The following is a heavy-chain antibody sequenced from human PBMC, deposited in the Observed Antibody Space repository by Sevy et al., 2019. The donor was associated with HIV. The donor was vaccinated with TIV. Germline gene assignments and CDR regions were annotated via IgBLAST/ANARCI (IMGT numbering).Heavy chain of an antibody. V-gene: IGHV3-15*01. CDR2: IKSKTDGGTT. J-gene: IGHJ3*02. Sequence: GGSLRLSCAASGFTFRNVWMSWVRQAPGKGLEGVGRIKSKTDGGTTDYAAPVKGRFSISRDDSKNTLYLEMNSLKIEDTAVYYCTTDHPRDGEDAFDMWGQGTKVTVSS. CDR1: GFTFRNVW. CDR3: TTDHPRDGEDAFDM.